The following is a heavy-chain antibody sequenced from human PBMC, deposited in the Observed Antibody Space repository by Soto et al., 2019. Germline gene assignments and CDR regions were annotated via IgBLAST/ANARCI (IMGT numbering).Heavy chain of an antibody. CDR3: AATPSIAIGFRD. D-gene: IGHD6-6*01. CDR2: SSALNGFT. CDR1: GFTFTNNG. Sequence: QLQLVQSGSEVKKPGASVKVSCKTSGFTFTNNGFTWVRQAPGKGLEWMGWSSALNGFTNYAQDFQGRVTLTTDSSTNTAYMELRGLRSYDTAFYSCAATPSIAIGFRDWGHGTLVSVAS. J-gene: IGHJ4*01. V-gene: IGHV1-18*01.